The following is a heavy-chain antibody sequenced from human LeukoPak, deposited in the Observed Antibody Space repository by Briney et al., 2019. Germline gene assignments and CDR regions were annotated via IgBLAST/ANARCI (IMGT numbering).Heavy chain of an antibody. Sequence: PSETLSLTCIVSGGSINSHYWSWIRQPPGKGLEWIGRIYTSGSTNYNPSLKSRVTMSVDTSKNQFSLKLSSVTAADTAVYYCARDSPCYDFWSGYPSLDYWGQGTLVTVSS. D-gene: IGHD3-3*01. CDR2: IYTSGST. CDR3: ARDSPCYDFWSGYPSLDY. V-gene: IGHV4-4*07. CDR1: GGSINSHY. J-gene: IGHJ4*02.